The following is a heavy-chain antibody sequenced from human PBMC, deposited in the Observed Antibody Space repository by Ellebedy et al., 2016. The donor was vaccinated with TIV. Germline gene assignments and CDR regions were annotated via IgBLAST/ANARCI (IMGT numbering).Heavy chain of an antibody. CDR2: IIPIFGTA. V-gene: IGHV1-69*13. Sequence: AASVKVSCKASGGTFSSYAISWVRQAPGQGLEWMGGIIPIFGTANYAQKFQGRVTITADESTSTAYMELRSLRSEDTAVYYCAGGDSGYDLSPAFDIWGQGTMVTVSS. CDR1: GGTFSSYA. CDR3: AGGDSGYDLSPAFDI. J-gene: IGHJ3*02. D-gene: IGHD5-12*01.